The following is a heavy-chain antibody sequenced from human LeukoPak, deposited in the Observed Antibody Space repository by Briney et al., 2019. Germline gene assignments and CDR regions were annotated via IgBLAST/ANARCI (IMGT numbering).Heavy chain of an antibody. CDR1: GYTFSTHL. CDR3: ARDWVVRGANPGDY. J-gene: IGHJ4*02. D-gene: IGHD3-10*01. Sequence: GASVKVSCKASGYTFSTHLMHWVRQAPGQGFEWMGIINPSGGPTTYAQKFQGRVTMTRDMSTSTAYMELSRLRSDDTAVYYCARDWVVRGANPGDYWGQGTLVTVSS. CDR2: INPSGGPT. V-gene: IGHV1-46*01.